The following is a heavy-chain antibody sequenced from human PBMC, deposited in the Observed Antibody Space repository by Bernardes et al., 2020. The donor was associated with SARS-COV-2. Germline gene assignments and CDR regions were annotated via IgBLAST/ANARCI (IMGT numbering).Heavy chain of an antibody. CDR3: VKGSIAVGANADC. J-gene: IGHJ4*02. CDR2: ISSDGDST. V-gene: IGHV3-64D*06. Sequence: GGSLRLSCSASGFSFSDYAMHWVRQAPGKGLQYVSAISSDGDSTFYADSVKGRFTISRDNSKNTLYLQMSRLRLDDTALYYCVKGSIAVGANADCWGPGTLVTVSS. D-gene: IGHD6-19*01. CDR1: GFSFSDYA.